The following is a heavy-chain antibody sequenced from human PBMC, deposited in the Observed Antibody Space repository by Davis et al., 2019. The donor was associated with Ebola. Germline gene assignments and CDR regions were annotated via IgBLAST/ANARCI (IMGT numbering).Heavy chain of an antibody. CDR3: AKDESTMIVVVKYFDY. CDR2: ISGSCGST. Sequence: GESLKISCAASGFTFSSYAMSLLRXXPXXXLEWGSAISGSCGSTYYPDSVKGRFTISRDNSKNTLYLQINSQRAEDTAVYKCAKDESTMIVVVKYFDYWGQGTLVTVSS. J-gene: IGHJ4*02. V-gene: IGHV3-23*01. D-gene: IGHD3-22*01. CDR1: GFTFSSYA.